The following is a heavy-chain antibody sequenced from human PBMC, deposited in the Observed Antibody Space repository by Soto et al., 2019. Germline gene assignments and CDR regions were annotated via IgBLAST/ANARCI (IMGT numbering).Heavy chain of an antibody. CDR1: GFTFSDYA. CDR3: AKDAILGVIRDAFDI. D-gene: IGHD3-3*01. V-gene: IGHV3-23*01. Sequence: EGQLLESGGGLVQPGGSLRLSCGASGFTFSDYAMSWVRQAPGKGLEWVSAISGSGGTTYYEDSVRGRFTISRDNSKYTLDLQMNSLRAEDTAVYYCAKDAILGVIRDAFDIWGQGTMVTVAS. J-gene: IGHJ3*02. CDR2: ISGSGGTT.